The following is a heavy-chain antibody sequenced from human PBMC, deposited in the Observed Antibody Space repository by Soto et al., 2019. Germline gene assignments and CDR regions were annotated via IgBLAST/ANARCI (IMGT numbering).Heavy chain of an antibody. J-gene: IGHJ6*02. CDR2: INHSGST. D-gene: IGHD3-3*01. Sequence: SETLSLTCAVYGGSFSGYYWIWIRQPPGEGLEWIGEINHSGSTNYNPSLKSRVTISVDTSKNQFSLKLSSVTAADTAVYYCARGFLRFLEWLPRDYGMDVWGQGTTVTVSS. CDR3: ARGFLRFLEWLPRDYGMDV. V-gene: IGHV4-34*01. CDR1: GGSFSGYY.